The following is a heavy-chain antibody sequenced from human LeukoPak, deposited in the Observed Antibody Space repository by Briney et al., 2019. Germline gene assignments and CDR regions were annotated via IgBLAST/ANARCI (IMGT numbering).Heavy chain of an antibody. D-gene: IGHD6-13*01. Sequence: ASVKVSCKASGYTFTSYAMHWVRQAPGQRLEWMGWINAGNGNTKYSQKFQGRVTITRDTSASTAYMELSSLRSEDTAVYYCARDGIAAAGTDYYYYGMDVWGQGTTVTVSS. V-gene: IGHV1-3*01. CDR1: GYTFTSYA. J-gene: IGHJ6*02. CDR3: ARDGIAAAGTDYYYYGMDV. CDR2: INAGNGNT.